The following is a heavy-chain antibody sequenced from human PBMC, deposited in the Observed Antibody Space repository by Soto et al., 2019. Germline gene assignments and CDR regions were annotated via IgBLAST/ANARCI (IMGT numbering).Heavy chain of an antibody. J-gene: IGHJ4*02. CDR1: GYSFTSYW. Sequence: PGESLKISCKGSGYSFTSYWIGWVRQMPGKGLKWMGIIYPGDSDTRYSPSFQGQVTISADKSISTAYLQWSSLKASDTAMYYCARPSDILTSYCPFDYWGQGTLVTVSS. CDR3: ARPSDILTSYCPFDY. V-gene: IGHV5-51*01. D-gene: IGHD3-9*01. CDR2: IYPGDSDT.